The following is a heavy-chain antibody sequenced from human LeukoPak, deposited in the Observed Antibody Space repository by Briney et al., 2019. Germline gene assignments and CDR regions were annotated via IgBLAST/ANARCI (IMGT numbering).Heavy chain of an antibody. Sequence: PSQTLSLTCTVSGDSIISGDFYWSWIPRPPGRGLELTGYIYYSGSTHYNSSLKSRVTISVDTSKNPCSLKMNSLAAAHTAVYYCARGLEAAGTSWFGPWGQGTLVTVSS. D-gene: IGHD6-13*01. V-gene: IGHV4-30-4*01. J-gene: IGHJ5*02. CDR3: ARGLEAAGTSWFGP. CDR1: GDSIISGDFY. CDR2: IYYSGST.